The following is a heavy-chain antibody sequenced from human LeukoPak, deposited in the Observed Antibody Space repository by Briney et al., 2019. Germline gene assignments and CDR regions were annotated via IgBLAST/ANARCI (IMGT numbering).Heavy chain of an antibody. CDR3: AKGLIAVAGIRD. CDR2: ISWNSGSI. J-gene: IGHJ4*02. D-gene: IGHD6-19*01. CDR1: GFTFDDYA. Sequence: PGGSLRLSCAASGFTFDDYAMHWVRQAPGKGLEWVSGISWNSGSIGYADSVKGRFTLSRDNAKNSLYLQMNSLRAEDTALYYCAKGLIAVAGIRDWGQGTLVTVSS. V-gene: IGHV3-9*01.